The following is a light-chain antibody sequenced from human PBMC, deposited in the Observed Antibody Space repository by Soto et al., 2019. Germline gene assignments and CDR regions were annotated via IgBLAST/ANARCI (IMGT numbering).Light chain of an antibody. CDR3: QQYSDWPPGT. V-gene: IGKV3-15*01. Sequence: EIVMTQSPATLSVSPGERATLSCRASQSVSSKLAWYQQKPGQAPRLLIYGAFTRATGIPARFSGSGSGTEFNLTISSLQSEDIAVYYCQQYSDWPPGTFGQGTKLEIK. J-gene: IGKJ2*01. CDR2: GAF. CDR1: QSVSSK.